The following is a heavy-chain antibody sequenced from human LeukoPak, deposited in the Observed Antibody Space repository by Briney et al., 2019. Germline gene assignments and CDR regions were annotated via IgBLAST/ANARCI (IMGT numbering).Heavy chain of an antibody. CDR3: ARATSGSRDGYNWRFDY. CDR1: RFTFSSYV. D-gene: IGHD5-24*01. V-gene: IGHV3-21*01. Sequence: GGSLRLSCAASRFTFSSYVMSWVRQAPGKGLEWVSSISRSAGAIYYADSVKGRFTISRHNAKNSLYLQLNSLRAEDTAVYYCARATSGSRDGYNWRFDYWGQGTLVTVSS. J-gene: IGHJ4*02. CDR2: ISRSAGAI.